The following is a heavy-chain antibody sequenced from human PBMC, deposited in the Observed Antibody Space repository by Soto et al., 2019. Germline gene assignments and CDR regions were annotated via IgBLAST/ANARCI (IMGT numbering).Heavy chain of an antibody. CDR2: ISSSSSYI. V-gene: IGHV3-21*01. D-gene: IGHD6-13*01. CDR3: ARDPNFIALSTDAFDI. J-gene: IGHJ3*02. Sequence: PGGSLRLSCAASGFTFSSYSMNWVRQAPGKGLEWVSSISSSSSYIYYADSVKGRFTISRDNAKNSLYLQMNSLRAEDTAVYYCARDPNFIALSTDAFDIWGQGTMVTVSS. CDR1: GFTFSSYS.